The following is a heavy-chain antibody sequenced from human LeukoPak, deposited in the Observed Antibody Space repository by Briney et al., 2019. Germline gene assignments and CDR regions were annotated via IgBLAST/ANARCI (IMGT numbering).Heavy chain of an antibody. CDR2: ISSDGGST. CDR1: GFTFSSYG. CDR3: AKDAVFGDYDWVFDY. V-gene: IGHV3-64D*06. D-gene: IGHD4-17*01. J-gene: IGHJ4*02. Sequence: TGVSLRLSCSASGFTFSSYGMHWVRQAPGKGLEYVSAISSDGGSTYYADSVKGRFTISRDNSKNTLYLQVRSLRAEDTAVYYCAKDAVFGDYDWVFDYWGQGTLVTVS.